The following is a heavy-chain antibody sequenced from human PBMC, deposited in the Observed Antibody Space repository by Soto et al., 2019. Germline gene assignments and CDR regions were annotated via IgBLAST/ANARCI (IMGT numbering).Heavy chain of an antibody. CDR3: AKPGDSLAKDAFDI. V-gene: IGHV3-9*01. J-gene: IGHJ3*02. D-gene: IGHD2-21*02. CDR2: ISWNSGSI. CDR1: GFTFDDYA. Sequence: EVQLVESGGGLVQPGRSLRLSCSASGFTFDDYAMHWVRQAPGKGLEWVSGISWNSGSIGYADSVKGRLTISRDNAKNSLYLQMSSLSAEDTALYYCAKPGDSLAKDAFDIWGQGTMVNVSS.